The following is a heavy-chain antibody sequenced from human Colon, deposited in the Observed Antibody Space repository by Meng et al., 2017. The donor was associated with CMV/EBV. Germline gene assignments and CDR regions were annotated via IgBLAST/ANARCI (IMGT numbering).Heavy chain of an antibody. Sequence: GESLKISCKASGYKFNNYWIGWVRQMPGKGLEWMGSIYPGDSDSRYSPSFDGRVTISADKSISIAFLQWNSLRASDTAMYYCVRHPSGRYVNWFDPWGQGTLVTVSS. D-gene: IGHD1-26*01. CDR1: GYKFNNYW. V-gene: IGHV5-51*01. CDR2: IYPGDSDS. CDR3: VRHPSGRYVNWFDP. J-gene: IGHJ5*02.